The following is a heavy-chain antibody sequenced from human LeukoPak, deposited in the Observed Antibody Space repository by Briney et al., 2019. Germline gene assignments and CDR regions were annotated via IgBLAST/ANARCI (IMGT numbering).Heavy chain of an antibody. CDR2: INHSGST. V-gene: IGHV4-34*01. D-gene: IGHD3-3*01. CDR3: ARGPGDFWSGYYYAFDI. Sequence: SETLSLTCAVYGGSFSGYYWSWIRQPPGKGPEWIGEINHSGSTNYNPSLKSRVTISVDTSKNQFSLKLSSVTAADTAVYYCARGPGDFWSGYYYAFDIWGQGTMVTVSS. J-gene: IGHJ3*02. CDR1: GGSFSGYY.